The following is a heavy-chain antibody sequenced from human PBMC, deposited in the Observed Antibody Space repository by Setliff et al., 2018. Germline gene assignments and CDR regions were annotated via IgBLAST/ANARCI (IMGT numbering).Heavy chain of an antibody. J-gene: IGHJ4*02. CDR2: IYTSGST. CDR1: GGSISSGSYY. V-gene: IGHV4-61*09. Sequence: SETLSLTCTVSGGSISSGSYYWSWIRQPAGKGLEWIGHIYTSGSTNYNPSLKSRVTISVDTSKNQFSLKLSSVTAADTAVYYCATNPYQLLNFDYWGQGTLVTSPQ. D-gene: IGHD2-2*01. CDR3: ATNPYQLLNFDY.